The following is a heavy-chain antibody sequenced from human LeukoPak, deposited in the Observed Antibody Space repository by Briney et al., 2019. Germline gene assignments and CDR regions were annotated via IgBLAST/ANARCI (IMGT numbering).Heavy chain of an antibody. Sequence: GGSLRLSCAASGFTFSSYGVHWVRQAPGKGLEWVAVAHSDGDTKYYADSVRGRFTISRDNSKNTLHLQMSSLRAEDTAVYYCATGSGSYYSHWGQGTLVTVSS. V-gene: IGHV3-30*02. J-gene: IGHJ4*02. CDR1: GFTFSSYG. CDR3: ATGSGSYYSH. D-gene: IGHD3-22*01. CDR2: AHSDGDTK.